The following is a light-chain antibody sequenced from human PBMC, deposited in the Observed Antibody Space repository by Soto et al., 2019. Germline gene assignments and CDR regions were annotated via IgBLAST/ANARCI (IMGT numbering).Light chain of an antibody. J-gene: IGKJ4*01. CDR1: QSVGTY. Sequence: EIVLTQSPATLSLSPGERATLSCRASQSVGTYLAWYQQKPGQAPRLLIYDTSNRATGIPARFSGSASGTDFTLTLSSLEPEDFAVYYCQQRNTSLTFGGGTKVEIK. CDR3: QQRNTSLT. V-gene: IGKV3-11*01. CDR2: DTS.